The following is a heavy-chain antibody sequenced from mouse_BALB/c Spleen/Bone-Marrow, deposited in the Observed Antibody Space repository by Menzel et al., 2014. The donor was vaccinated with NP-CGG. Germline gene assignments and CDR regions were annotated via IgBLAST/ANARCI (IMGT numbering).Heavy chain of an antibody. J-gene: IGHJ2*01. D-gene: IGHD1-1*01. Sequence: VQLQQSGAELVKPGASVKLSCKASGYTFTSFYMYWVKQRPGQGLEWFGGINPSNGGTNFNEKFKSKATLTLDKSSSTAYMQLSSLTSEDSAVYYCTRGSYGSSQYYFDYWGQGTTLTVSS. CDR2: INPSNGGT. V-gene: IGHV1S81*02. CDR1: GYTFTSFY. CDR3: TRGSYGSSQYYFDY.